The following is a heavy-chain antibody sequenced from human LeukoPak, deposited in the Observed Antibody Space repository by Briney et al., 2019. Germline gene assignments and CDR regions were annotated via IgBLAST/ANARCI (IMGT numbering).Heavy chain of an antibody. CDR2: IWYDGGKK. CDR1: GFTFSHHG. D-gene: IGHD3-22*01. CDR3: ARSMFGDSTGYNDAFDM. V-gene: IGHV3-33*01. J-gene: IGHJ3*02. Sequence: GTSLRLSCAVSGFTFSHHGMHWGRQAPGEGLEWVAVIWYDGGKKYYADSVRGRFTISRDDSKNMLFLQMNSLRAEDTALYYCARSMFGDSTGYNDAFDMWGQGTMVTVSS.